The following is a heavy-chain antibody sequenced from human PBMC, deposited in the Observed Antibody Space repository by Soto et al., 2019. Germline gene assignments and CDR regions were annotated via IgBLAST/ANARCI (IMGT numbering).Heavy chain of an antibody. CDR1: GFTFSDYY. D-gene: IGHD1-7*01. CDR2: ISSSGSTI. Sequence: GSLRLSCASSGFTFSDYYMSWIRQAPGKGLEWVSYISSSGSTIYYADSVKGRFTISRDNAKNSLYLQMNSLRAEDTAVYYCARWTWATGTTLFDPWGQGTLVTVSS. CDR3: ARWTWATGTTLFDP. V-gene: IGHV3-11*01. J-gene: IGHJ5*02.